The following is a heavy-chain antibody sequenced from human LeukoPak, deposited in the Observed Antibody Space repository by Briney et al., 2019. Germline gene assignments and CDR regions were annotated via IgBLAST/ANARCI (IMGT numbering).Heavy chain of an antibody. CDR3: AREVKAATGTWWFDS. J-gene: IGHJ5*01. CDR2: ISGSGSAI. Sequence: GGSLRLSCVASGFIFSSYSMYWVRQAPGKGLEWVSYISGSGSAIYYADTVKGRFTISRDNAKNSLYLQMNSLRAEDTAVYYCAREVKAATGTWWFDSWGQGTLVTVSS. CDR1: GFIFSSYS. V-gene: IGHV3-48*03. D-gene: IGHD1-1*01.